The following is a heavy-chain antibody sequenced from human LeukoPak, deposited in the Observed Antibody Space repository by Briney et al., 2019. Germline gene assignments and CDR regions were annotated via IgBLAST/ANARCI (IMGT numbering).Heavy chain of an antibody. V-gene: IGHV4-61*01. CDR1: GGSVSGSSYY. D-gene: IGHD6-13*01. CDR2: IYDSGST. J-gene: IGHJ4*02. Sequence: SETLSLTCTVAGGSVSGSSYYWSWIRQPPGKGLEWIGYIYDSGSTNYNPSLKSRVTISVDTSKNQFSLKLNSVTAADTAMYYCAGDSSSWYYFDYWGQGTLVTVSS. CDR3: AGDSSSWYYFDY.